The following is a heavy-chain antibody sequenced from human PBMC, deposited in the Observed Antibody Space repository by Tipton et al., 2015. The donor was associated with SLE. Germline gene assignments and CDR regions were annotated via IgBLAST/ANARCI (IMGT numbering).Heavy chain of an antibody. J-gene: IGHJ4*02. CDR3: ARDPSGWTWEVDY. D-gene: IGHD6-19*01. Sequence: LRLSCAVSGYSISSGYYWGWIRQPPGKGLEWIGSIYHSGSTYYNPSLKSRVTISVDTSKNQFSLKLSSVTAADTAVYYCARDPSGWTWEVDYWGQGTLVTVSS. CDR1: GYSISSGYY. CDR2: IYHSGST. V-gene: IGHV4-38-2*02.